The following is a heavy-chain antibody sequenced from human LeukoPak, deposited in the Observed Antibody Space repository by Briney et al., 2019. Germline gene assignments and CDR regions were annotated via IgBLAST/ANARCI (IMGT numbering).Heavy chain of an antibody. CDR1: GFTFSSYS. V-gene: IGHV3-21*01. CDR2: ISSSSSYI. CDR3: AKQAGWGGYFYFLPFDF. J-gene: IGHJ4*02. Sequence: GGSLRLSCAASGFTFSSYSMNWVRQAPGKGLEWVSSISSSSSYIYYADSVKGRFTISRDNAKNSLYLQMNSLRAEDTAVYYCAKQAGWGGYFYFLPFDFWGRGTLVTVSS. D-gene: IGHD2-21*01.